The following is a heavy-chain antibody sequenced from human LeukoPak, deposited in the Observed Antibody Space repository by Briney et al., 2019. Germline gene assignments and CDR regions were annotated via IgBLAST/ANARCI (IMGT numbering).Heavy chain of an antibody. CDR2: IYYSGST. CDR1: GVSISSYY. J-gene: IGHJ4*02. CDR3: ARWVAASSIDY. D-gene: IGHD6-13*01. V-gene: IGHV4-59*08. Sequence: SETLSLTCTVSGVSISSYYWSWIRQPPGKGLEWIANIYYSGSTKYNASLKSRVTISVATSKNQFSLKLRSVTAADTAVYYCARWVAASSIDYWGQGTLVTVSS.